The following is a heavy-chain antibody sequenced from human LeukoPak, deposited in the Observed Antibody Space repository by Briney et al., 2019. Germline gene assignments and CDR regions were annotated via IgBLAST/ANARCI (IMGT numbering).Heavy chain of an antibody. CDR3: AREDCSGGSCHFDY. CDR1: GFTFSSYE. Sequence: GGSLRLSCAASGFTFSSYEMNWVRQAPGKGLEWVSYISSSGSTIHYADSVKGRFTISRDNAKNSLYLQMNSLRAEDTAVYYRAREDCSGGSCHFDYWGQGTLVTVSS. J-gene: IGHJ4*02. V-gene: IGHV3-48*03. CDR2: ISSSGSTI. D-gene: IGHD2-15*01.